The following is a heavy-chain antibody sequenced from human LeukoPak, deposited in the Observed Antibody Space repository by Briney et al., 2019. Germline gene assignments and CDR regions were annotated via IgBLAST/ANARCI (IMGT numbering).Heavy chain of an antibody. CDR1: GYTFTGYY. V-gene: IGHV1-2*02. Sequence: ASVKVSFKASGYTFTGYYMHWVRQAPGQGLEWMGWINPNSGGTNYAQKFQGRVTMTRDTSISTAYMELSRLRSDDTAVYYCARPRRDYYYGMDVWGQGTTVTVSS. CDR3: ARPRRDYYYGMDV. J-gene: IGHJ6*02. CDR2: INPNSGGT. D-gene: IGHD3-10*01.